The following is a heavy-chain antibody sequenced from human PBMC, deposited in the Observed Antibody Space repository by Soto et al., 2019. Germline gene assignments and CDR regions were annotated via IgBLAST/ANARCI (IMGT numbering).Heavy chain of an antibody. V-gene: IGHV4-59*01. J-gene: IGHJ6*02. D-gene: IGHD1-26*01. CDR2: MYDSGST. CDR1: GGSISSSY. Sequence: QVQLQESGPGLVKPSETLSLTCTVSGGSISSSYWSWIRQPPGKGLEWIGYMYDSGSTNYNPSLRSRVTISVDTSKKQFSLKLSSVTAADTAVYYCARGSGNYYYYGLDVWVQGTTVTVSS. CDR3: ARGSGNYYYYGLDV.